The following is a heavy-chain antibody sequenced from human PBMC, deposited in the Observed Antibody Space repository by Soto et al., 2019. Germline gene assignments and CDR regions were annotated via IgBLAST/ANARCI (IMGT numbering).Heavy chain of an antibody. V-gene: IGHV6-1*01. Sequence: SQTLSLTCVISGDSVSSNSVAWNWIRQSPSRGLEWLGRTYYRSKWYKDYAVSVKSRITINPDTSKNQFSLQLNSVTPEDTAVYYCARESGSYYLDYWGQGTLVTVSS. D-gene: IGHD6-13*01. CDR2: TYYRSKWYK. CDR3: ARESGSYYLDY. J-gene: IGHJ4*02. CDR1: GDSVSSNSVA.